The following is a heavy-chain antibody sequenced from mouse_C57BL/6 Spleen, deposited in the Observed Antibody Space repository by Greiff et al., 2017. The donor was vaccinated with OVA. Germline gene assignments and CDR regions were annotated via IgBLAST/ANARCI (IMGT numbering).Heavy chain of an antibody. CDR3: ARRGSMNFEY. CDR2: IYPGDGAT. J-gene: IGHJ2*01. CDR1: GYAFSSYW. Sequence: VQLQQSGAELVKPGASVKISCKASGYAFSSYWMNWVKQRPGKGLEWIGKIYPGDGATNSNGKCKGKATLTADKSSSTAYMQLSSLTSEDAAVYVCARRGSMNFEYWGPGTTLTVSS. D-gene: IGHD1-1*01. V-gene: IGHV1-80*01.